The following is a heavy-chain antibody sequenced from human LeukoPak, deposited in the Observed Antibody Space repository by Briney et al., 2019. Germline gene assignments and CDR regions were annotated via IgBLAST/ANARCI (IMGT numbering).Heavy chain of an antibody. V-gene: IGHV1-2*02. J-gene: IGHJ1*01. CDR2: INPNSGGT. CDR1: GYTFTGQY. CDR3: ARGRQLHLGELFPFAEFFQP. Sequence: GASVKVSCKTFGYTFTGQYLHWVRQAPGQGLEWMGWINPNSGGTKSAQKFQGRVIMTRDTSISTAYMELRSLSSDDTAVYYCARGRQLHLGELFPFAEFFQPWGQGTLVTVSS. D-gene: IGHD3-16*01.